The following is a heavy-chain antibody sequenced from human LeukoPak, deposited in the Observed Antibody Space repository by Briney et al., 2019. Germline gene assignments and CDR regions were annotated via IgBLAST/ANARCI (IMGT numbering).Heavy chain of an antibody. D-gene: IGHD6-6*01. CDR1: GYSFTSYW. V-gene: IGHV5-51*01. Sequence: KDGESLKISCKGSGYSFTSYWIGWVRQMPGKGLEWMGIIYPGDSNTRYSPSFQGQVTISADKSISTAYLQWSSLQALDTAMYYCASQIYSSSSFDYWGQGTLVTVSS. J-gene: IGHJ4*02. CDR3: ASQIYSSSSFDY. CDR2: IYPGDSNT.